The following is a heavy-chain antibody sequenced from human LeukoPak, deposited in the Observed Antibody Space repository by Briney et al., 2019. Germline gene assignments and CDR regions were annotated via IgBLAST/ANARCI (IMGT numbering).Heavy chain of an antibody. CDR2: IYYSGST. D-gene: IGHD6-13*01. CDR1: GGSISSYY. V-gene: IGHV4-59*01. Sequence: PSETLSLTCTVSGGSISSYYWSWIRQPPGKGLEWIGYIYYSGSTNYNPSLKSRVTISVDTSKNQFSLKLSSVTAADTAVYYCARGIDIAAAGNGPNWFDPWGQGTLVTVSS. CDR3: ARGIDIAAAGNGPNWFDP. J-gene: IGHJ5*02.